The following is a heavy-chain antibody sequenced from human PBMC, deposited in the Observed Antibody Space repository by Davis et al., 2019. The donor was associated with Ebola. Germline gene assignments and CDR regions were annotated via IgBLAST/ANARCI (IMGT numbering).Heavy chain of an antibody. CDR2: IKEDGSDK. CDR1: GFTFSNYT. J-gene: IGHJ3*02. CDR3: ASMLWGGGFDI. V-gene: IGHV3-7*03. Sequence: PGGSLRLSCAASGFTFSNYTMHWVRQAPGKGLEWVANIKEDGSDKNYLDSVKGRFTISRDNAKNSLYLQMNSLRDEDTAVYYCASMLWGGGFDIWGQGTTVTVSS. D-gene: IGHD3-16*01.